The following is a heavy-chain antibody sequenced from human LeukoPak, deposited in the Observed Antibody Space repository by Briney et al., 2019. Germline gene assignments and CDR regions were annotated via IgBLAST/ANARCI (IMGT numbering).Heavy chain of an antibody. CDR1: GGSFSGYY. D-gene: IGHD2-8*01. V-gene: IGHV4-34*01. CDR2: INHSGST. J-gene: IGHJ5*02. CDR3: ARQVYWFDP. Sequence: PSETLSLTCAVYGGSFSGYYWSWIRQPPGKGLEWIGEINHSGSTNYNPSLKGRVTISVDTSKNQFSLKLSSVTAADTAVYYCARQVYWFDPWGQGTLVTVSS.